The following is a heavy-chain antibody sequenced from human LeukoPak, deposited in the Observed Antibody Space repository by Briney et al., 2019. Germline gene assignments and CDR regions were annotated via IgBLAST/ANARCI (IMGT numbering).Heavy chain of an antibody. V-gene: IGHV3-74*01. Sequence: PGGSLRLSCAASGVTFSGYWIHWVRQAPGKGLVWVSRINSDGSSTSYADSVKGRFTISRDNAKKTLYLQMNSLRAEDTAVYYCASPSGSYYYDAFDIWGQGTMVTVSS. CDR1: GVTFSGYW. J-gene: IGHJ3*02. CDR2: INSDGSST. CDR3: ASPSGSYYYDAFDI. D-gene: IGHD3-10*01.